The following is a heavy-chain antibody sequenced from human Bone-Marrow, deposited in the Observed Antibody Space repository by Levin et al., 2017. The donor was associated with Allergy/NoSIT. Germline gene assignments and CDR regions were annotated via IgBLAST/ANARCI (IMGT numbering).Heavy chain of an antibody. CDR2: ISSGSSYI. D-gene: IGHD3-16*01. CDR1: AFSFSNFA. CDR3: ARDGTFGGVTAFDY. V-gene: IGHV3-21*01. J-gene: IGHJ4*01. Sequence: GGSLRLSCAASAFSFSNFAMNWVRQAPGKGLEWVSSISSGSSYISYADSVKGRFTISRDNAKNSLYLQMNSLRAEDTAVYYCARDGTFGGVTAFDYWGQGALVTVSP.